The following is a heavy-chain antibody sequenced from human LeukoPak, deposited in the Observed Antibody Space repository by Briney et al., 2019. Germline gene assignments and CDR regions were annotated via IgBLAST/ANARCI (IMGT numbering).Heavy chain of an antibody. J-gene: IGHJ6*03. Sequence: SETLSLTCAVSGYSISSGYYWGWIRQPPGKGLEWIGSIYHSGSTYYNPSLQSRVTISVDTSKHQFSLKLSSVTAADTAVYYCARQPRYCSSTSCYYYYYMDVWGKGTTVTVSS. CDR3: ARQPRYCSSTSCYYYYYMDV. CDR1: GYSISSGYY. V-gene: IGHV4-38-2*01. CDR2: IYHSGST. D-gene: IGHD2-2*01.